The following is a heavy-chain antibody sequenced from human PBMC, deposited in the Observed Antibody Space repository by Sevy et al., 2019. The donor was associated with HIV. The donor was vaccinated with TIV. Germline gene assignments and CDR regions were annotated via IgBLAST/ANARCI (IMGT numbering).Heavy chain of an antibody. Sequence: GGSLRLSCAASGFTFSSYSMNWVHQAPGKGLEWVSYISSSSSTIYYADSVKGRFTISRDNAKNSLYLQMNSLRDEDTAVYYCARGGGKQWLAQTLNAFDIWGQGTMVTVSS. CDR2: ISSSSSTI. J-gene: IGHJ3*02. CDR1: GFTFSSYS. CDR3: ARGGGKQWLAQTLNAFDI. D-gene: IGHD6-19*01. V-gene: IGHV3-48*02.